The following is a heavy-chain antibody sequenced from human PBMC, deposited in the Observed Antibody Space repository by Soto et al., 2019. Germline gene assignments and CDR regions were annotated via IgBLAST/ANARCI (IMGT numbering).Heavy chain of an antibody. V-gene: IGHV1-18*01. J-gene: IGHJ6*03. Sequence: GASVKVSCKASGYTFTSYGISWVRQAPGQGLEWMGWISAYNGNANYAQKLQGRVTMTTDTSTSTAYMELRSLRSDDTAVYHCARVITVDYDFWSGYFPQDYYYYMDVWGKGTTVTVSS. CDR3: ARVITVDYDFWSGYFPQDYYYYMDV. CDR1: GYTFTSYG. CDR2: ISAYNGNA. D-gene: IGHD3-3*01.